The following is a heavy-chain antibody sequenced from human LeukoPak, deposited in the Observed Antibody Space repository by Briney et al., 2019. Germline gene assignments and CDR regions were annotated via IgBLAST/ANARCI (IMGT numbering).Heavy chain of an antibody. CDR1: GYTFTSYG. D-gene: IGHD3-10*01. CDR2: IIPIFGTA. CDR3: ARGNTEYGSGSYRGKEDAFDI. V-gene: IGHV1-69*13. Sequence: SVKVSCTASGYTFTSYGISWVRQAPGQGLEWMGGIIPIFGTANYAQKFQGRVTITADESTSTAYMELSGLRSEDTAVYYCARGNTEYGSGSYRGKEDAFDIWGQGTMVTVSS. J-gene: IGHJ3*02.